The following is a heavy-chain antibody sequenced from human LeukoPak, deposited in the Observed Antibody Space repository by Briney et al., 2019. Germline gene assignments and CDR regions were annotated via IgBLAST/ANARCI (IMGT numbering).Heavy chain of an antibody. CDR3: ARARAYYYDSSGYPSPFDY. Sequence: ETLSLTCTVSGGSISSYYWSWIRPPPGKGLEWIGYIYYSGSTNYNPSLKSRVTISVDTSKNQFSLKLSSVTAADTAVYYCARARAYYYDSSGYPSPFDYWGQGTLVTVSS. J-gene: IGHJ4*02. D-gene: IGHD3-22*01. V-gene: IGHV4-59*01. CDR2: IYYSGST. CDR1: GGSISSYY.